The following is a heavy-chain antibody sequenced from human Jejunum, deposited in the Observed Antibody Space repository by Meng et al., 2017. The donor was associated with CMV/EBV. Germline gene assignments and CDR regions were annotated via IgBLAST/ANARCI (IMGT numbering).Heavy chain of an antibody. CDR1: FSFTGYY. D-gene: IGHD6-19*01. CDR2: ISVSSGGT. V-gene: IGHV1-2*02. CDR3: VTSSGYRSGWGAFDI. Sequence: FSFTGYYMHWVRQAPGQGLEWMGWISVSSGGTNYEQTFRGRVTMTRDTSISTAYMELSSLSSDDTAAYYCVTSSGYRSGWGAFDIWGQGTVVTVSS. J-gene: IGHJ3*02.